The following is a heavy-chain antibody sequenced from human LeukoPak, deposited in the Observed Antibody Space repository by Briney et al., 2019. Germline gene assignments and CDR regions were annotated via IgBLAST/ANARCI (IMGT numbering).Heavy chain of an antibody. CDR3: AKDQGQQLTLYYYGMDV. J-gene: IGHJ6*02. D-gene: IGHD6-13*01. V-gene: IGHV3-23*01. CDR1: GFTFSSYG. Sequence: GGSLRLSCAASGFTFSSYGMSWVRQAPGKGLEWVSAISGSGGSTYYADSVKGRFTIPRDNSKNTLYLQMNSLRAEDTAVYYCAKDQGQQLTLYYYGMDVWGQGTTVTVSS. CDR2: ISGSGGST.